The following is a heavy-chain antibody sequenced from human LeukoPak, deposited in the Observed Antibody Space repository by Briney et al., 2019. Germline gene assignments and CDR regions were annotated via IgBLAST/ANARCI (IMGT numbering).Heavy chain of an antibody. CDR3: ASSPVVPAAIHYGMDV. V-gene: IGHV1-8*01. D-gene: IGHD2-2*01. J-gene: IGHJ6*02. CDR2: MNPNSGNT. CDR1: GHTFTSYD. Sequence: GASVKVSCKASGHTFTSYDINWVRQATGQGLEWMGWMNPNSGNTGYAQKFQGRVTMTRNTSISTAYMELSSLRSEDTAVYYCASSPVVPAAIHYGMDVWGQGTTVTVSS.